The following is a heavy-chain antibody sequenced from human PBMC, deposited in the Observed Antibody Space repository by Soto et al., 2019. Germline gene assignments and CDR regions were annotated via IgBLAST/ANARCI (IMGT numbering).Heavy chain of an antibody. CDR3: ARGSYTVGVPAVGASAFDI. V-gene: IGHV4-31*03. CDR1: GGSISSGGYY. CDR2: IYYSGST. Sequence: QVQLQESGPGLVKPSQTLSLTCTVSGGSISSGGYYWSWIRQHPGKGLEWIGYIYYSGSTYYNPSLKSRVTISVDTSKNQFSLKLSSVTAADTAVYYCARGSYTVGVPAVGASAFDIWGQGTMVTVSS. J-gene: IGHJ3*02. D-gene: IGHD2-2*01.